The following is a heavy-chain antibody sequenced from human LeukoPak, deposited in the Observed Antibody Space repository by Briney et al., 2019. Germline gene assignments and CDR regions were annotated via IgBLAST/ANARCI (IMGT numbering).Heavy chain of an antibody. CDR1: GFTFSSYW. CDR3: ARSNQADDY. J-gene: IGHJ4*02. V-gene: IGHV3-74*01. CDR2: INPGGSSI. Sequence: PGRSLRLSCAASGFTFSSYWMHWVHHVPGKGLVWVARINPGGSSITYADSVKGRFTISRDNAKNTLYLQMDSLRAEDTGVYYCARSNQADDYWGQGTLVTVSS. D-gene: IGHD1-14*01.